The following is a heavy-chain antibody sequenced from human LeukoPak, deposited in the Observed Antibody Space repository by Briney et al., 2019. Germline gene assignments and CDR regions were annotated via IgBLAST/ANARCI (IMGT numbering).Heavy chain of an antibody. Sequence: PSETLSLTCTVSGGSISSYYWSWIRQPPGKGLEWIGYIYYSGSTNYNPSLKSRVTISVDTSKNQFSLKLSSATAADTAVYYCARGEEGTLNWFDPWGQGTLVTVSS. CDR3: ARGEEGTLNWFDP. CDR2: IYYSGST. J-gene: IGHJ5*02. V-gene: IGHV4-59*01. CDR1: GGSISSYY. D-gene: IGHD3-10*01.